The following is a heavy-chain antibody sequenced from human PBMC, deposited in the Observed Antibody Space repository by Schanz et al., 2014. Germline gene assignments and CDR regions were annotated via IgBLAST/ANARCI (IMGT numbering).Heavy chain of an antibody. CDR3: AKDRQTTVNRLGYYYGMDV. Sequence: EVQLVESGGGLVQPGRSLRLSCAASGFTFDNYAMHWVRQAPGKGLEWVSSISWKSGSVAYADSVKGRFTISRDDAKNSLYLQMNSLRAEDTAFYYCAKDRQTTVNRLGYYYGMDVWGQGTTVTVSS. CDR1: GFTFDNYA. D-gene: IGHD4-4*01. J-gene: IGHJ6*02. CDR2: ISWKSGSV. V-gene: IGHV3-9*01.